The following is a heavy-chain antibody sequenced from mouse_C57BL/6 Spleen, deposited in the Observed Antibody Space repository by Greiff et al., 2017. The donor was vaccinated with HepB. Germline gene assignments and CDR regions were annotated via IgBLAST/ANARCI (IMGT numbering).Heavy chain of an antibody. V-gene: IGHV1-15*01. Sequence: LVESGAELVRPGASVTLSCKASGYTFTDYEMHWVKQTPVHGLEWIGAIDPETGGTAYNQKFKGKAILTADKSSSTAYMELRSLTSEDSAVYYCTRNYGSSGPYYYAMDYWGQGTSVTVSS. CDR2: IDPETGGT. J-gene: IGHJ4*01. CDR3: TRNYGSSGPYYYAMDY. CDR1: GYTFTDYE. D-gene: IGHD1-1*01.